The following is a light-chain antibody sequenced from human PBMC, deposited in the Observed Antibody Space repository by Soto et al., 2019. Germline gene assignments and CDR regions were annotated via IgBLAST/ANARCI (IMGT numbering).Light chain of an antibody. CDR3: QQYGTSPLT. J-gene: IGKJ4*01. Sequence: ETVLTQSPGTLSLSPGERATLSCRATQSVNNDYLAWYQQRPGLAPRLLIFGASGRATGIPDRFSGSGSGTDFTLTISRLEPEDFAIYYCQQYGTSPLTFGGATKVDIK. V-gene: IGKV3-20*01. CDR2: GAS. CDR1: QSVNNDY.